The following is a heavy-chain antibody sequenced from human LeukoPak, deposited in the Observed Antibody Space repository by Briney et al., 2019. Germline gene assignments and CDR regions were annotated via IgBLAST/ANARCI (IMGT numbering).Heavy chain of an antibody. CDR1: GCTFSSFA. V-gene: IGHV3-23*01. Sequence: GGSLRLSCAASGCTFSSFAMNWIRQAPGKGLEWVSTMSGDATSTYYADSVKGRFTISRAYSKNTLFLQMNSLRAENTAVYYCAKRTSGSSWYASDSWGQGTLGSVS. D-gene: IGHD6-13*01. J-gene: IGHJ4*02. CDR3: AKRTSGSSWYASDS. CDR2: MSGDATST.